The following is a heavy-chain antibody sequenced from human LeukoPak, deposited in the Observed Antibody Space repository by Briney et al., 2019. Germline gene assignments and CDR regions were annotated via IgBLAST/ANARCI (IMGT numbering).Heavy chain of an antibody. CDR2: IGYGGADS. J-gene: IGHJ4*02. D-gene: IGHD2-15*01. V-gene: IGHV3-23*01. CDR1: GFTLSSYE. Sequence: GGSLRLSCTVSGFTLSSYEMTWFRQAPGKGLEWVSSIGYGGADSHYADSVKGRFTISRDNSKNTLYLQLSSLRADDTAVYYCTRDQTPFYWGQGSLVTVSS. CDR3: TRDQTPFY.